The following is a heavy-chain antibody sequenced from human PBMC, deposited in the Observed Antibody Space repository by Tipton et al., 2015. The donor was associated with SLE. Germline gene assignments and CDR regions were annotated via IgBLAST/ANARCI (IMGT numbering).Heavy chain of an antibody. D-gene: IGHD3-16*01. CDR2: ISSNSVTI. J-gene: IGHJ4*02. CDR3: ARGGGEFDY. CDR1: GFTFSSYS. V-gene: IGHV3-48*01. Sequence: SLRLSCVASGFTFSSYSMNWVRQAPGKGLEWVSYISSNSVTIYYADSVKGRFTISRDNAKNSLYLQMHSLRAEDTAVYYCARGGGEFDYWGQGTLVTVSS.